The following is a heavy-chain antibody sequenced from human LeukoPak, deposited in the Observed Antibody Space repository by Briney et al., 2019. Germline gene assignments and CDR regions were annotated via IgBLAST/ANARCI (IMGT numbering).Heavy chain of an antibody. J-gene: IGHJ4*02. V-gene: IGHV3-48*04. CDR3: ARGGIYLRIVVVPAAINY. CDR1: GFTFSSYW. Sequence: GGSLRLSCAASGFTFSSYWMSWVRQAPGKGLEWVSYISSSGSTIYYADSVKGRFTISRDNAKNSLYLQMNSLRAEDTAVYYCARGGIYLRIVVVPAAINYWGQGTLVTVSS. CDR2: ISSSGSTI. D-gene: IGHD2-2*01.